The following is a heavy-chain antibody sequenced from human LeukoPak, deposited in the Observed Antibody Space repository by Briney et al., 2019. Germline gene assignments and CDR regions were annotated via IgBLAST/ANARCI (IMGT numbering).Heavy chain of an antibody. D-gene: IGHD6-13*01. CDR3: ARYPGIAAAAFDY. CDR2: INHSGST. Sequence: SETLSLTCTVSGDSISRYYWSWIRQPPGKGLEWIGEINHSGSTNYNPSLKSRVTISVDTSKNQFSLKLSSVTAADTAVYYCARYPGIAAAAFDYWGQGTLVTVSS. CDR1: GDSISRYY. V-gene: IGHV4-34*01. J-gene: IGHJ4*02.